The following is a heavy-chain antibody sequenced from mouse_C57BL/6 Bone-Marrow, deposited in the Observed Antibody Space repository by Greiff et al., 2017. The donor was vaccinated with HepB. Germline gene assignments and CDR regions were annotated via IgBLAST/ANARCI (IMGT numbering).Heavy chain of an antibody. V-gene: IGHV1-52*01. D-gene: IGHD2-4*01. CDR1: GYTFTSYW. CDR2: IDPSDSET. CDR3: AREIDRRYDYDGGPPWFAY. J-gene: IGHJ3*01. Sequence: QVQLQQPGAELVRPGSSVKLSCKASGYTFTSYWMHWVKQRPIQGLEWIGNIDPSDSETHYNQKFKDKATLTVDKSSSTAYMQLSSLTSEDSAVYYCAREIDRRYDYDGGPPWFAYWGQGTLVTVSA.